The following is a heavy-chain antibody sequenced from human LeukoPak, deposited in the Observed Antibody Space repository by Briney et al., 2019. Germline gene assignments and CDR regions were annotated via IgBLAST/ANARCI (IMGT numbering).Heavy chain of an antibody. CDR1: GGTFSSYA. J-gene: IGHJ4*02. CDR2: IIPIFGTA. CDR3: ARDRMGVSSGYYYTFDY. Sequence: ASVKVSCKASGGTFSSYAISWVRQAPGQGLEWMGRIIPIFGTANYAQKFQGRVTITTGESTSTAYMELSSLRSEDTAVYYCARDRMGVSSGYYYTFDYWGQGTLVTVSS. V-gene: IGHV1-69*05. D-gene: IGHD3-22*01.